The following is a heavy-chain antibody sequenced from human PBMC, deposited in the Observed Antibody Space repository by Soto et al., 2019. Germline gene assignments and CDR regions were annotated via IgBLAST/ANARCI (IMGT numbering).Heavy chain of an antibody. Sequence: GGSLRLSCTGSGFTFSNFEMNWVRQVPGKGLEWVSYISSGGGTIYYADSVKGRFTISRDNAKNSLYLEMNSLRAGDTALYYCLGGRYWGQGTLVTVSS. D-gene: IGHD3-3*01. J-gene: IGHJ4*02. CDR1: GFTFSNFE. CDR2: ISSGGGTI. CDR3: LGGRY. V-gene: IGHV3-48*03.